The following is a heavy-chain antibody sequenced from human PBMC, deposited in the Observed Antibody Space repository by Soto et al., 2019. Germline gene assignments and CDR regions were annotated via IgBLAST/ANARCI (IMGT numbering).Heavy chain of an antibody. Sequence: GGSLRLSCTASGLTFGGYAMSWVRQAPGKGLEWVGFIRSKAYGGTTEYAASVKGRFTISRDDSKSIAYLQMNSLKTEDTAVYYCTRDAGRALGGFDSWGQRTVGTVST. D-gene: IGHD3-16*01. J-gene: IGHJ5*01. CDR1: GLTFGGYA. CDR2: IRSKAYGGTT. V-gene: IGHV3-49*04. CDR3: TRDAGRALGGFDS.